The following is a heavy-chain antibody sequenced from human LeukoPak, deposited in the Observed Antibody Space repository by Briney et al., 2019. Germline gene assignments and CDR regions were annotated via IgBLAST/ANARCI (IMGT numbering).Heavy chain of an antibody. J-gene: IGHJ6*02. V-gene: IGHV1-24*01. CDR1: GYTLTEMS. CDR3: TTCLNGAGQPVAIYYYGMDV. CDR2: FDPEDGET. D-gene: IGHD2-2*01. Sequence: GASVKVSCKVSGYTLTEMSIHWVRQAPGGALEWMGGFDPEDGETVYAPKFQGRVTMTEDTSADTAYMELSSLRSEDTAVYYCTTCLNGAGQPVAIYYYGMDVWGQGTTVTVPS.